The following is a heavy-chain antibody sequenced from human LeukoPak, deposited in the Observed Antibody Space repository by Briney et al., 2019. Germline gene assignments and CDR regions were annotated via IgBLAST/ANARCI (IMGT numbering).Heavy chain of an antibody. J-gene: IGHJ5*02. CDR3: AREGVYYPGWYRAKWLDP. D-gene: IGHD6-19*01. CDR1: GGSISSYY. CDR2: IYADEST. Sequence: SETLSLTCSVSGGSISSYYWSWIRQSAGKGLEWIGRIYADESTDYDPSLKSRVTISVDKSKSQFSLRLTSVTAADTAVYYCAREGVYYPGWYRAKWLDPWGQVTLVTVYS. V-gene: IGHV4-4*07.